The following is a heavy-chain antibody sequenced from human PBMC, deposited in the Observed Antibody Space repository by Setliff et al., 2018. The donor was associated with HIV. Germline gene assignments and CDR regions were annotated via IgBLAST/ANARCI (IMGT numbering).Heavy chain of an antibody. D-gene: IGHD5-12*01. CDR3: ARLGESGYDFRGFFDF. CDR1: GDYIGSRAYY. Sequence: SETLSLTCTVSGDYIGSRAYYWAWIRQPPGKGLEWIATIYYTGNSYYNPSLQSRVSISVDTSNNQFSLKLHSVSTSDRGVYFCARLGESGYDFRGFFDFWGPGMLVTVPQ. CDR2: IYYTGNS. V-gene: IGHV4-39*01. J-gene: IGHJ4*02.